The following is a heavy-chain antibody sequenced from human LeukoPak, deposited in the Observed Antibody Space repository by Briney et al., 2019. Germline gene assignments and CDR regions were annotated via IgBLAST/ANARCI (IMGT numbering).Heavy chain of an antibody. Sequence: PSETLSLTCTVSGGSTSSSSYYWGWIRQPPGKGLEWIGSIYYSGSTYYNPSLKSRVTISVDTSKNQFSLKLSSVTAADTAVYYCARHVIVGATTTALNDAFDIWGQGTMVTVSS. CDR1: GGSTSSSSYY. V-gene: IGHV4-39*01. CDR2: IYYSGST. J-gene: IGHJ3*02. CDR3: ARHVIVGATTTALNDAFDI. D-gene: IGHD1-26*01.